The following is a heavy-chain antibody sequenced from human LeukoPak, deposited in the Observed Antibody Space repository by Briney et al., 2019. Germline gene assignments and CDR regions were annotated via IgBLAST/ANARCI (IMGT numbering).Heavy chain of an antibody. CDR1: GGSISSRSYY. CDR2: IYYSEST. J-gene: IGHJ2*01. D-gene: IGHD3-16*01. V-gene: IGHV4-39*07. Sequence: SETLSLTCTVSGGSISSRSYYWGWIRRPPGKGLEWIGSIYYSESTYYNPSLKSRVTISVDTSKNQFSLKLSSVTAADTAMYYCAKYIVGDNWYFDLWGRGALVTVSS. CDR3: AKYIVGDNWYFDL.